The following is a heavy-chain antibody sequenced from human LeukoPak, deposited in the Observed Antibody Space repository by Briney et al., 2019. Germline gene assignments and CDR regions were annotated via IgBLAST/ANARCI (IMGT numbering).Heavy chain of an antibody. D-gene: IGHD3-22*01. CDR1: GYTFTSYG. V-gene: IGHV1-18*01. Sequence: ASVKVSCKASGYTFTSYGISWVRQAPGQGLEWMGWISAYNGNTNYAQKLQGRVTMTTDTSTSTAYMELRSLRSDDTAVYYCASHSTYYYDSSGYYYNAFDIWGQGTMVTVSS. CDR3: ASHSTYYYDSSGYYYNAFDI. J-gene: IGHJ3*02. CDR2: ISAYNGNT.